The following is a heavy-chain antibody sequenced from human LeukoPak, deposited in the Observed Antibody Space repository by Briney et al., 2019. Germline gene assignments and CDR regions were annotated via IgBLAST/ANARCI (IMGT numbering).Heavy chain of an antibody. CDR1: GFTFNNYA. CDR2: ISGSGGST. CDR3: AKDTSFYYYDSSGRFDY. D-gene: IGHD3-22*01. V-gene: IGHV3-23*01. Sequence: PGGSLRLSCAASGFTFNNYAMSWVRQAPGKGLEWVSAISGSGGSTYYADSVKGRFTISRDNSKNTLYLQMNNLRAEDTAVYYCAKDTSFYYYDSSGRFDYWGQGTLVTVSS. J-gene: IGHJ4*02.